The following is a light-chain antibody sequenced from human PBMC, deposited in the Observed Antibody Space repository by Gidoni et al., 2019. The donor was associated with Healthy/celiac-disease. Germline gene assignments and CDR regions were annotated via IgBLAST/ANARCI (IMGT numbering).Light chain of an antibody. Sequence: DIQMTQSPSTLSASVGDRVTITCRASQSISSWLAWYQQKPGKAPKLLINKASSLESGVPSRFSGSGSGTEFTLTISSLQPDDFATYDCQQYNSYSRLTFGGGTKVEIK. CDR2: KAS. CDR1: QSISSW. J-gene: IGKJ4*01. V-gene: IGKV1-5*03. CDR3: QQYNSYSRLT.